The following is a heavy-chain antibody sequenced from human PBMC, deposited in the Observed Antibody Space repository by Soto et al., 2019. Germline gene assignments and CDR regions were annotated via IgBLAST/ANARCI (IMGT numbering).Heavy chain of an antibody. CDR3: ARGIRRAVAPFDY. Sequence: ASVKVSCKASGYTFTSYAMHWVRQAPGQRLEWMGWINAGNGNTKYSQKFQGRVTITRDTSASTAYMELSSLRSEDTAVYYCARGIRRAVAPFDYWGQGTRVTVSS. CDR2: INAGNGNT. D-gene: IGHD6-19*01. V-gene: IGHV1-3*01. J-gene: IGHJ4*02. CDR1: GYTFTSYA.